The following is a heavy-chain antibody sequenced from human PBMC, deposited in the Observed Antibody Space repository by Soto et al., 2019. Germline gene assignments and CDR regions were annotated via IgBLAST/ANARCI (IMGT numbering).Heavy chain of an antibody. CDR3: ARHAKGVTSD. D-gene: IGHD5-18*01. Sequence: QVQLQGSGPRLVKPSETLSLTCTVSSGSIINNYWCWIRLPPGKGLEWIAYIYYSGSTYYNPSLQSRVILAVDTSKNQFSLILNSVTAADTADYHCARHAKGVTSDGGEGTLVTVSS. CDR2: IYYSGST. V-gene: IGHV4-59*08. CDR1: SGSIINNY. J-gene: IGHJ4*02.